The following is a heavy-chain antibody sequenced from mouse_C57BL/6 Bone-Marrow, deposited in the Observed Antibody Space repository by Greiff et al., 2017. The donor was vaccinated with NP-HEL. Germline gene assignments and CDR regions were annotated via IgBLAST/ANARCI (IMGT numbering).Heavy chain of an antibody. D-gene: IGHD1-1*01. V-gene: IGHV1-54*01. J-gene: IGHJ2*01. CDR1: GYAFTNYL. Sequence: QVQLKESGAELVRPGTSVKVSCKASGYAFTNYLIEWVKQRPGQGLEWIGVINPGSGGTNYNEKFKGKATLTADKSSSTAYMQLSSLTSEDSAVYFCARSSYYYGSSPWGQGTTLTVSS. CDR2: INPGSGGT. CDR3: ARSSYYYGSSP.